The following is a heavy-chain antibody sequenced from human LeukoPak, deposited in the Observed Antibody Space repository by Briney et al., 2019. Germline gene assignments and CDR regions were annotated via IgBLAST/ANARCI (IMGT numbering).Heavy chain of an antibody. CDR3: ARYRRDGYNNYYYYYGMDV. V-gene: IGHV4-34*01. D-gene: IGHD5-24*01. Sequence: SETLSLTCAVYGRSFSGYYWSWIRQPPGKGLERIGEINQSGSTNYNPSLKSRVTISVDTSKNQFSLKLSSVTAADTAVYYCARYRRDGYNNYYYYYGMDVWGQGTTVTVSS. CDR2: INQSGST. J-gene: IGHJ6*02. CDR1: GRSFSGYY.